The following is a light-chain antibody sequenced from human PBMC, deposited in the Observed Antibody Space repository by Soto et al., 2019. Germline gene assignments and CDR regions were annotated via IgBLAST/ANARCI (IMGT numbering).Light chain of an antibody. V-gene: IGKV3-11*01. J-gene: IGKJ4*01. Sequence: EIVLTQSPATLSLSPGEKATLSCRPSQRVSSYLAWYQQKPGQAPRLLIYDASNRATGIPARFSGSGSGTDFTLTISSLEPDDFAVYFCQQRSDWPSTFGGGTKVQIK. CDR2: DAS. CDR3: QQRSDWPST. CDR1: QRVSSY.